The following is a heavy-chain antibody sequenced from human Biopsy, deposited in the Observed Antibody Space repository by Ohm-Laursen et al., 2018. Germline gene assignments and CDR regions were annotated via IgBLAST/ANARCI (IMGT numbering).Heavy chain of an antibody. J-gene: IGHJ5*02. CDR3: ARDYDTSGYYYVS. V-gene: IGHV4-39*01. CDR2: IFYRGST. D-gene: IGHD3-22*01. CDR1: GGSISNNNYY. Sequence: TLSLTCTVSGGSISNNNYYWGWIRQPPGKGLEWIGSIFYRGSTHYKPPLKSRVNISVGTSKNQFSLKLNSVTAADTAVYYCARDYDTSGYYYVSWGQGTLVTVSS.